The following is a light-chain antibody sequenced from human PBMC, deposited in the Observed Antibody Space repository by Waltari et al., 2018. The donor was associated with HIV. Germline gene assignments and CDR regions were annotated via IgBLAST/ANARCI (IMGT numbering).Light chain of an antibody. Sequence: QSALTQPASVSGSPGQSITISCIGSDIDIGIYDYISWYHHPPDSAPRLVVFTANSRPSGSPFRFAGSKSGNTASLTISGLQADDEGVYYCSSYVTGGSLLFGGGTQVTVL. CDR1: DIDIGIYDY. V-gene: IGLV2-14*01. J-gene: IGLJ3*02. CDR3: SSYVTGGSLL. CDR2: TAN.